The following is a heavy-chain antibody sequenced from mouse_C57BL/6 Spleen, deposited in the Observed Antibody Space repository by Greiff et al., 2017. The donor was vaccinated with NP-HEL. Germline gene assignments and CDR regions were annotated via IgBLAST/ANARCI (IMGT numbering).Heavy chain of an antibody. J-gene: IGHJ2*01. V-gene: IGHV5-17*01. CDR1: GFTFSDYG. CDR3: AIYGSSSYFDY. CDR2: ISRGSSTI. Sequence: EVQLVQSGGGLVKPGASVKLSCAASGFTFSDYGMHWVRQAPGQGLEWVAYISRGSSTINYADTVKGRFTISRDNAKNTLFLQMTSLRSEDTAMYYCAIYGSSSYFDYWGKGTTLTVAS. D-gene: IGHD1-1*01.